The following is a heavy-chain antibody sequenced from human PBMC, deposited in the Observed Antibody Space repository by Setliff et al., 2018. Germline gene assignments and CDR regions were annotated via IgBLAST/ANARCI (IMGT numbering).Heavy chain of an antibody. CDR3: AKEHVVISFVTNTHHHYGMDV. CDR1: GASLRSGSNY. Sequence: ASETLSLTCTVSGASLRSGSNYWGWFRQPAGEGLEWIGRIYTDGTTNYNPSLKSRVSISADTSMNHFSLRMTSVSAADTAVYYCAKEHVVISFVTNTHHHYGMDVWGQGATVTVSS. CDR2: IYTDGTT. V-gene: IGHV4-61*02. J-gene: IGHJ6*02. D-gene: IGHD2-8*01.